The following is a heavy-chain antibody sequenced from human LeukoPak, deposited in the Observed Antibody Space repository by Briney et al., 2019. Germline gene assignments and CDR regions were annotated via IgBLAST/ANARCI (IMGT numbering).Heavy chain of an antibody. CDR3: ARAGTYLDY. V-gene: IGHV1-2*02. J-gene: IGHJ4*02. CDR2: INPNSGGT. Sequence: ASVKVSCKASGYTFTGYYMHWVRQAPGQGLEWMGWINPNSGGTNYVQKFQGRVTMTRDTSISIAYMELTRLTSDDTAVYYCARAGTYLDYWGQGTLVTVSS. D-gene: IGHD1-26*01. CDR1: GYTFTGYY.